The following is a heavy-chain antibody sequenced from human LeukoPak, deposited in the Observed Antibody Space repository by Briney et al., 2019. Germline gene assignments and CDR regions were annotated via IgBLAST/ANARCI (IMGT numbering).Heavy chain of an antibody. CDR2: INPSGGST. CDR3: ARARDLNYCTNGVCLLFDY. D-gene: IGHD2-8*01. CDR1: GYTFTSYY. J-gene: IGHJ4*02. V-gene: IGHV1-46*01. Sequence: GASVKVSCKASGYTFTSYYMHWVRQAPGQGLEWMGIINPSGGSTSYAQKFQGGVTMTRDTSTSTVYMELSSLRSEDTAVYYCARARDLNYCTNGVCLLFDYWGQGTLVTVSS.